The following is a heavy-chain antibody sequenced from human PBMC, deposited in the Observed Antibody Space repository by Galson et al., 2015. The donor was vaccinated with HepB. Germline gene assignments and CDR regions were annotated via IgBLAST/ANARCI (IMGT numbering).Heavy chain of an antibody. Sequence: SLRLSCAASGFTFSSYAMSWVRQAPGKGLEWVSAISGSGGSTYYADSVKGRFTISRDNSKNTLYLQMNSLRAEDTAVYYCAKLGPVTGGIDFWSGYPYFDYWGQGTLVTVSS. CDR1: GFTFSSYA. V-gene: IGHV3-23*01. CDR3: AKLGPVTGGIDFWSGYPYFDY. J-gene: IGHJ4*02. D-gene: IGHD3-3*01. CDR2: ISGSGGST.